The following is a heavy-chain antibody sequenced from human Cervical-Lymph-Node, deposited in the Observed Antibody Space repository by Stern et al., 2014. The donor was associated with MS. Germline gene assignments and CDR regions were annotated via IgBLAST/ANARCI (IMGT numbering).Heavy chain of an antibody. J-gene: IGHJ4*02. V-gene: IGHV4-59*01. D-gene: IGHD2-2*02. Sequence: MQLVESGPGLVKPSETLSLTCTVSGGSISSYYWSWIRQPPGKGLEWIGYIYYSGSTNYNPSLKSRVTISVDTSKNQFSLKLSSVTAADTAVYYCAGGGDCSSTSCYIQGASYFDYWGQGTLVTVSS. CDR3: AGGGDCSSTSCYIQGASYFDY. CDR1: GGSISSYY. CDR2: IYYSGST.